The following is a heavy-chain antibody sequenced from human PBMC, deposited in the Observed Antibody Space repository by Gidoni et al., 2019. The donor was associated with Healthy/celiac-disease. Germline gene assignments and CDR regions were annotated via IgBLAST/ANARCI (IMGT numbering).Heavy chain of an antibody. J-gene: IGHJ4*02. CDR3: ARGRYNWIY. CDR2: INHSGST. D-gene: IGHD1-20*01. V-gene: IGHV4-34*01. CDR1: GGSFSGYY. Sequence: QVQLQQWGAGLLKPSETLSLPCAVYGGSFSGYYWSWIRQPPGKGLEWIGEINHSGSTNYNPSLKSRVTISVDTSKNQFSLKLSSVTAADTAVYYCARGRYNWIYWGQGTLVTVSS.